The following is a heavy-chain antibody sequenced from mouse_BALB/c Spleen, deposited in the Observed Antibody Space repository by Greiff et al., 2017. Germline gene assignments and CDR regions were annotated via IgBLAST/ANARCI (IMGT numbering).Heavy chain of an antibody. Sequence: LQQPGSELVRPGASVKLSCKASGYTFTSYWMHWVKQRPGQGLEWIGNIYPGSGSTNYDEKFKSKATLTVDTSSSTAYMQLSSLTSEDSAVYYCTRHPITTVLSGFDVWGAGTTVTVSS. CDR2: IYPGSGST. J-gene: IGHJ1*01. V-gene: IGHV1S22*01. CDR1: GYTFTSYW. CDR3: TRHPITTVLSGFDV. D-gene: IGHD1-1*01.